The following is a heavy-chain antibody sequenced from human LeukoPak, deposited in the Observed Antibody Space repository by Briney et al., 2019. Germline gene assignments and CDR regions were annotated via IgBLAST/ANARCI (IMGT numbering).Heavy chain of an antibody. Sequence: PGGSLRLSCAASGFTLSSYAMIWGRQAPGKGLEGVSAISGSGGSTYYADSVKGRCTISRDNSKNTLYLQMNSLRAEDTAVYYCAIDSSSWSYYYYGMDVWGQGTTVTVSS. J-gene: IGHJ6*02. CDR1: GFTLSSYA. V-gene: IGHV3-23*01. CDR2: ISGSGGST. CDR3: AIDSSSWSYYYYGMDV. D-gene: IGHD6-13*01.